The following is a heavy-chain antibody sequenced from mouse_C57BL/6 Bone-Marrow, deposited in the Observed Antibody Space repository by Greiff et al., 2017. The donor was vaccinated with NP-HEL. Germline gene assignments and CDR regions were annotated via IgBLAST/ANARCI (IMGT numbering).Heavy chain of an antibody. Sequence: QVQLQQSGPELVKPGASVKISCKASGYAFSSSWMNWVKQRPGKGLEWIGRIYPGSGSTNYNEKFKSKATLTVDTSSSTAYMQLSSLTSEDSAVYYCANYYGSSYRSWFAYWGQGTLVTVSA. CDR3: ANYYGSSYRSWFAY. CDR2: IYPGSGST. D-gene: IGHD1-1*01. CDR1: GYAFSSSW. V-gene: IGHV1-82*01. J-gene: IGHJ3*01.